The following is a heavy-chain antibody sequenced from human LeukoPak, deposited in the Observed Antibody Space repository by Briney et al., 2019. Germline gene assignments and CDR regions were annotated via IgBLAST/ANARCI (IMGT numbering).Heavy chain of an antibody. CDR3: ARDQAYSYLIDY. CDR2: ISSSSSYI. CDR1: GFTFSGYE. D-gene: IGHD5-18*01. V-gene: IGHV3-21*01. J-gene: IGHJ4*02. Sequence: GGSLRLSCAASGFTFSGYEMNWVRQAPGKGLEWVSSISSSSSYIYYADSVKGRFTISRDNAKNSPYLQMNSLRAEDTAVYYCARDQAYSYLIDYWGQGTLVTVSS.